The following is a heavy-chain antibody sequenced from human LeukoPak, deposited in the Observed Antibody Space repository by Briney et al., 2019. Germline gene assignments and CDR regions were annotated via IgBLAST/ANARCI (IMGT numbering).Heavy chain of an antibody. V-gene: IGHV4-34*01. CDR3: ARGCSSSLLPLYYFDY. D-gene: IGHD6-6*01. CDR1: GGSFSGYY. CDR2: INHSGST. Sequence: PSETLSLTCAVYGGSFSGYYWSWIRQPPGKGLEWIGEINHSGSTNYNPSLKSRVTISVDTSKNQFSLKLSSVTAADTAVYYCARGCSSSLLPLYYFDYWGQGTLVTVSS. J-gene: IGHJ4*02.